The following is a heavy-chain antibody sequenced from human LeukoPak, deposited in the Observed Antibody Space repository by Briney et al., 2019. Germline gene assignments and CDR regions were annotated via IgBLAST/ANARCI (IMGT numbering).Heavy chain of an antibody. CDR3: ARDGTVSSTPW. CDR2: ISSSSSTI. V-gene: IGHV3-48*01. CDR1: GFTFSSYT. Sequence: GGSLRLSCAASGFTFSSYTMNWVRQAPGKGLEWVSYISSSSSTIYYADSVKGRFTISRDNAKNSLYLQMNSLRAEDTAVYYCARDGTVSSTPWWGQGTLVTVSS. J-gene: IGHJ4*02. D-gene: IGHD6-13*01.